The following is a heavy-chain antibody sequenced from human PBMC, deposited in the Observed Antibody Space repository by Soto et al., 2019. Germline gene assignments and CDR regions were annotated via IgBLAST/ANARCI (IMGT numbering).Heavy chain of an antibody. D-gene: IGHD2-15*01. J-gene: IGHJ4*02. Sequence: SQPLSLTCTVACGSISNISYYWGWIRQPPGKGLEWIGSIYYSGSTYYNPSLKSRVTISVDTSKNQFSLKLSSVTAADTAVYYCARHTPAISISDHWGQGTLVTVS. CDR2: IYYSGST. CDR1: CGSISNISYY. CDR3: ARHTPAISISDH. V-gene: IGHV4-39*01.